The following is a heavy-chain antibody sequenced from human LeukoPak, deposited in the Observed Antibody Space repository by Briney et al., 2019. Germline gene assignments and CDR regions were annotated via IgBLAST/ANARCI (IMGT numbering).Heavy chain of an antibody. V-gene: IGHV3-30*18. CDR3: AKPKDNSLYCFDY. CDR1: GVTLSPYG. Sequence: PGMSLRLSCAASGVTLSPYGMHWVRQAPGKGLEWVAVISYEGGTQHYADSVKGRFIISRDNPRNTLYLQMNILRTEDTAVYYCAKPKDNSLYCFDYWGQGTLVTVSS. J-gene: IGHJ4*02. CDR2: ISYEGGTQ. D-gene: IGHD1-20*01.